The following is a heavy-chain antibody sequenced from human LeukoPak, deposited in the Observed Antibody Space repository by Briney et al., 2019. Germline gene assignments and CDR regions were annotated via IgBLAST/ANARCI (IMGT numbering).Heavy chain of an antibody. J-gene: IGHJ3*02. CDR3: AREPYEWSGYTDAFDI. CDR1: GGSISSYY. CDR2: IYYSGST. D-gene: IGHD3-3*01. Sequence: SETLSLTCTVSGGSISSYYWSWIRQPPGKGLEWIGYIYYSGSTNYNPSLKSRVTISVDTSKNQFSLKLSSVTAADTAVYYCAREPYEWSGYTDAFDIWGQGTMVTVSS. V-gene: IGHV4-59*01.